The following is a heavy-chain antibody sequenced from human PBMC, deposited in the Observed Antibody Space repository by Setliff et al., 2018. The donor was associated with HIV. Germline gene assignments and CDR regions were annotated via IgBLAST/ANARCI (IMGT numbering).Heavy chain of an antibody. CDR1: GYSISDGYY. J-gene: IGHJ5*02. D-gene: IGHD3-3*01. V-gene: IGHV4-34*01. Sequence: SETLSLTCAVSGYSISDGYYWGWIRQPPGKGLEWIGEVNHSGTTNYNTSLKSRVTISGDTSKKQFSLKLSSVTAADTAVYYCARDRRSIFGVDTKNWFDPWGQGTLVTVSS. CDR3: ARDRRSIFGVDTKNWFDP. CDR2: VNHSGTT.